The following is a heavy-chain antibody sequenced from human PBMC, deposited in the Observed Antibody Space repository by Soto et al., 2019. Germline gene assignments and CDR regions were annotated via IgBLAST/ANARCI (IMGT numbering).Heavy chain of an antibody. D-gene: IGHD5-18*01. CDR2: IYYSGST. CDR1: GGSISSGDYY. CDR3: ARGGSYGPLNNWFDP. V-gene: IGHV4-30-4*01. J-gene: IGHJ5*02. Sequence: PSETLSLTCTVSGGSISSGDYYWSWIRQPPGKGLEWIGYIYYSGSTYYNPSLKSRVTISVDTSKNQFSLKLSSVTAADTAVYYCARGGSYGPLNNWFDPWGQGTLVTVSS.